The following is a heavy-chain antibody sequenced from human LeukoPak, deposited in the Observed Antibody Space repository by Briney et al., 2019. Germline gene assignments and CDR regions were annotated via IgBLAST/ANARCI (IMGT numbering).Heavy chain of an antibody. D-gene: IGHD3-22*01. CDR1: AGSTRSYY. Sequence: SETLSLTSTVAAGSTRSYYWRCIRQPPAEGREWIGYIYYSGDTNYHTPLKSRVTITVETSKNQHSPKLSTVIAADPAVFYCAGPDSNDYYGALGFDFWGQGTMVTVSS. CDR3: AGPDSNDYYGALGFDF. V-gene: IGHV4-59*08. J-gene: IGHJ3*01. CDR2: IYYSGDT.